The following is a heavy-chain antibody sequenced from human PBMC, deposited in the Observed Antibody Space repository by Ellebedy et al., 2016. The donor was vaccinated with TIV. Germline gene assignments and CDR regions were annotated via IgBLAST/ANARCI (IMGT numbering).Heavy chain of an antibody. Sequence: GGSLRLSXTASGFTFSDYAMSWVRQAPGKGLEWVGFIRRKAYGGTTEYAASVKGRFTISRDDSKSIAYLQMNSLKAEDTAVYYCTRDLTTLAAAGTGIYYYAMDVWGQGTTVTVSS. CDR3: TRDLTTLAAAGTGIYYYAMDV. J-gene: IGHJ6*02. D-gene: IGHD6-13*01. CDR2: IRRKAYGGTT. CDR1: GFTFSDYA. V-gene: IGHV3-49*04.